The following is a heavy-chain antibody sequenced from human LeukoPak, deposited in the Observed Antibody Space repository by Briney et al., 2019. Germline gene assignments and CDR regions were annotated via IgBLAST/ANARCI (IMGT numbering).Heavy chain of an antibody. CDR3: ARGIYYYDRSDIGGGSYSDY. J-gene: IGHJ4*02. CDR2: ISYHGSNK. Sequence: GGSLRLSCAASGFTFGSYAMDWVRQAPGKGLEWVAVISYHGSNKYYADSVKGRFTISRDNSKKTVFLQMNSLRAEDTAVYYCARGIYYYDRSDIGGGSYSDYWGQGTLVTVSS. V-gene: IGHV3-30-3*01. CDR1: GFTFGSYA. D-gene: IGHD3-22*01.